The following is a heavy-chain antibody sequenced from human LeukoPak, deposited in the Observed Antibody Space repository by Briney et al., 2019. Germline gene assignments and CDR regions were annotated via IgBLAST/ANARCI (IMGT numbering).Heavy chain of an antibody. D-gene: IGHD3-22*01. V-gene: IGHV1-46*01. Sequence: ASVKVSCKASGYTFTSYYMHWVRQAPGQGLEWMGIINPSGGSTSYAQKFQGRVTMTEDTSTDTAYMELSSLRSEDTAVYYCASPYYYDSSGSHSSMDVWGKGTTVTISS. CDR2: INPSGGST. J-gene: IGHJ6*03. CDR3: ASPYYYDSSGSHSSMDV. CDR1: GYTFTSYY.